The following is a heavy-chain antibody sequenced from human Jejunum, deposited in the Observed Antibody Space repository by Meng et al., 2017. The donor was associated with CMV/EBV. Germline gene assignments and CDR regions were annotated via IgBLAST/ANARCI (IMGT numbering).Heavy chain of an antibody. J-gene: IGHJ4*02. V-gene: IGHV3-30-3*01. CDR2: ISYDGSNV. D-gene: IGHD1-26*01. CDR1: GFSFSLHS. CDR3: VRGGYSGNFDY. Sequence: AASGFSFSLHSMHWVRQAPGKGLEWVAIISYDGSNVYYTDSVKGRFTISRDNSKSTLYLQMDSLSAADTAVYFCVRGGYSGNFDYWGQGTLVTVSS.